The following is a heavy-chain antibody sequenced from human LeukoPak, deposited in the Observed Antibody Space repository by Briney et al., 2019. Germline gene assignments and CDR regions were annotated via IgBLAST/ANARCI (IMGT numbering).Heavy chain of an antibody. D-gene: IGHD2-2*01. V-gene: IGHV3-74*01. J-gene: IGHJ4*02. CDR1: GFTFSSYW. Sequence: GGSLCLSCAASGFTFSSYWLHWVRQAPGQGLVWVSRINSDGSSTSYADSVKGRFTISRDNAKNTLYLQMNSLMAEDTAVYYCARDPVPSLPQQIDYWGQGTLVIVSS. CDR3: ARDPVPSLPQQIDY. CDR2: INSDGSST.